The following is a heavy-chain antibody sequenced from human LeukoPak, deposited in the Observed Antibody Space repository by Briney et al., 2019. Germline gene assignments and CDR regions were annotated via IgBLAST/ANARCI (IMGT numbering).Heavy chain of an antibody. CDR2: IIGSGGSS. J-gene: IGHJ4*02. Sequence: PGGGLRLSCAASGFTVSNNYMSWVRQAPGKGLEWVSAIIGSGGSSYYADSGKGWFTISRDNSKNTLYLQMNSLRAEDTAVYYCAKDRYGGSYPLCWFDYWGQGTLVSLST. D-gene: IGHD1-26*01. V-gene: IGHV3-23*01. CDR3: AKDRYGGSYPLCWFDY. CDR1: GFTVSNNY.